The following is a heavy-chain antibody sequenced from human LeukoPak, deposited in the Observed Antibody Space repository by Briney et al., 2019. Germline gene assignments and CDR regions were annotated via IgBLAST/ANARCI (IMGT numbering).Heavy chain of an antibody. D-gene: IGHD3-10*01. J-gene: IGHJ4*02. V-gene: IGHV4-39*07. CDR2: IYYSGST. CDR3: ARPTSDIVRGVTYYFDY. Sequence: PSETLSLTCTVSGGSISSSSYYWGWIRQPPGKGLEWIGSIYYSGSTYYNPSLKSRVTISVDRSKYQFSLKLSSVTAADTAVYYCARPTSDIVRGVTYYFDYWGQGTLVPVSS. CDR1: GGSISSSSYY.